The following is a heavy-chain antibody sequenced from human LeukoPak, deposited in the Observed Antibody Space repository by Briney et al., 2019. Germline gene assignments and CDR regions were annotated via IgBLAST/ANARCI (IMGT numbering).Heavy chain of an antibody. J-gene: IGHJ1*01. CDR1: GFTFSSYW. CDR2: INSDGSST. Sequence: GGSLRLSCAASGFTFSSYWMHWVRQAPGKGLVWVSRINSDGSSTSYADSVKGRFTISRDNAKNTLDLQMNNLRAEDTAVYYCARDLDDLNTLPPLFQHWGQGTLVTVSS. CDR3: ARDLDDLNTLPPLFQH. V-gene: IGHV3-74*01. D-gene: IGHD3-3*01.